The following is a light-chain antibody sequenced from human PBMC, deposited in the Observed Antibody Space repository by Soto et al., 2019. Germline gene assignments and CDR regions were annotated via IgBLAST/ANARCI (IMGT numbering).Light chain of an antibody. CDR3: CSYSYGSTLV. J-gene: IGLJ2*01. CDR2: EGD. Sequence: QSVLTQPASVSGSSGQSITISCTGTSSDVGGYNLVSWHQQHPGKAPKLIIYEGDKRPSGVSNRFSGSKSGNTASLTISGLQAEDEADYYCCSYSYGSTLVFGGGTKVTVL. CDR1: SSDVGGYNL. V-gene: IGLV2-23*01.